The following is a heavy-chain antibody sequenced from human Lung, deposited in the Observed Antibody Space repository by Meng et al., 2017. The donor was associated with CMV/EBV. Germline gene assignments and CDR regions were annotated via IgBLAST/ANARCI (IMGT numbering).Heavy chain of an antibody. CDR3: ARGRDIVVVPAVSGSLFDP. J-gene: IGHJ5*02. CDR2: INHSGST. Sequence: GSLRLXXAVYGGSFSGYYWSWIRQPPGKGLEWIGEINHSGSTNYNPSLKSRVTISVDTSKNQFSLKLSSVTAADTAVYYCARGRDIVVVPAVSGSLFDPWGQGXLVTVSS. D-gene: IGHD2-2*01. CDR1: GGSFSGYY. V-gene: IGHV4-34*01.